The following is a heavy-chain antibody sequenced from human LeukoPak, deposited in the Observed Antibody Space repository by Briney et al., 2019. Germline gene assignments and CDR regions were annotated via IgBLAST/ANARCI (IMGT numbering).Heavy chain of an antibody. D-gene: IGHD2-15*01. CDR3: AKDRGDFVLVVAPTSDY. CDR1: GFTFSSYA. V-gene: IGHV3-23*01. CDR2: ISDRGGST. J-gene: IGHJ4*02. Sequence: PGRSLRLSCAASGFTFSSYAMTWVRQAPGKGLEWVSSISDRGGSTYYADSVKGRFTISRDNSKNTLSLQMNSLRAEDTAVYYCAKDRGDFVLVVAPTSDYWGQGTLVTVSS.